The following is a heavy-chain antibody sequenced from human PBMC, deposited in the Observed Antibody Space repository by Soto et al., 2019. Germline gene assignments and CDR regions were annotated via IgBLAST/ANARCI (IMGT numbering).Heavy chain of an antibody. Sequence: SETLSLTCTVSVGSSSSYYWSWIRQPAGKGLEWIGRIYTSGSTNYNPSLKSRVTMSVDTSKNQFSLKLSSVTAADTAVYYCARVSDDSSGYSNNYFDYWGQGTLVTVSS. CDR2: IYTSGST. J-gene: IGHJ4*02. D-gene: IGHD3-22*01. V-gene: IGHV4-4*07. CDR1: VGSSSSYY. CDR3: ARVSDDSSGYSNNYFDY.